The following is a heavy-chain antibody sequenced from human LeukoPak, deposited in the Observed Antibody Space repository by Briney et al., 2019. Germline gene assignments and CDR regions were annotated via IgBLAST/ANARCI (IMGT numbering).Heavy chain of an antibody. V-gene: IGHV4-61*02. Sequence: SQTLSLACTVSGASINSGDYYWSWIRQPAGKGVEWIGRIHIRGSTNYNPSLKSRVTMSVNTSKNQFSLKLSSVTAADSAVYYCARDEDGGYNYGPSYYYYIDVWGKGTTVTVSS. CDR1: GASINSGDYY. D-gene: IGHD5-18*01. CDR2: IHIRGST. J-gene: IGHJ6*03. CDR3: ARDEDGGYNYGPSYYYYIDV.